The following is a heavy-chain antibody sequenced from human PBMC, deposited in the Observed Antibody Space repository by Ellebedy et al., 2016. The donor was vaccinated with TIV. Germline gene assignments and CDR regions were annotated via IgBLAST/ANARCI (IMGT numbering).Heavy chain of an antibody. D-gene: IGHD3-3*01. CDR2: VSSSASTI. V-gene: IGHV3-48*02. Sequence: GGSLRLXXAASGFTFSSYSMNWVRQAPGKGLEWVSYVSSSASTIYYADSVKGRFTISRDNAKNSLYLQMNSLRDEDTAMYYCARDHYDFWSDYYHGAFDIWGRGTMVTVSS. CDR1: GFTFSSYS. J-gene: IGHJ3*02. CDR3: ARDHYDFWSDYYHGAFDI.